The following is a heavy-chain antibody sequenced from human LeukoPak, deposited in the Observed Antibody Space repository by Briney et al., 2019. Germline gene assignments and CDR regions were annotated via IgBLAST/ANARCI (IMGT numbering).Heavy chain of an antibody. CDR2: ISSSSSYI. CDR3: ARDLHDNGGAFDI. Sequence: PGGSLRLSCAASGFTFSSYSMNWIRQAPGKGLEWVSSISSSSSYIYYADSVKGRFTISRDNAKNSLYLQMNSLRAEDTAVYYCARDLHDNGGAFDIWGQGTMVTVSS. J-gene: IGHJ3*02. V-gene: IGHV3-21*01. D-gene: IGHD1-1*01. CDR1: GFTFSSYS.